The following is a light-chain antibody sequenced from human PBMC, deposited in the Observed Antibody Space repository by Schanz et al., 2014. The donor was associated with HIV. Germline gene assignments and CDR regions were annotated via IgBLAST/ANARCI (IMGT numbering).Light chain of an antibody. V-gene: IGLV2-18*02. CDR2: EVS. CDR1: SSDVGSYNR. J-gene: IGLJ2*01. CDR3: SSFAGNNKLL. Sequence: QSVLTQPPSVSGSPGQSVTISCTGTSSDVGSYNRVSWYQQPPGTAPKLMIFEVSNRPSGVPDRFYGAKSGNTASLTVSGLQAEDEADYYCSSFAGNNKLLFGGGTKLTVL.